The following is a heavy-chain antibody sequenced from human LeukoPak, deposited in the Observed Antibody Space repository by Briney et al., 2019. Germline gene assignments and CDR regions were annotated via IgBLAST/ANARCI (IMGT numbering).Heavy chain of an antibody. CDR3: ARGVVTDDYYMDV. D-gene: IGHD2-21*01. CDR2: LYTNENT. Sequence: PSETLSLTCTVSGGSITSASYYWTWLRQPAGKGLEWIGRLYTNENTNYNPSLESRLSISVDTSKSQFYLQLNSVTVADTALYFCARGVVTDDYYMDVWGTGTTVTVSS. J-gene: IGHJ6*03. CDR1: GGSITSASYY. V-gene: IGHV4-61*02.